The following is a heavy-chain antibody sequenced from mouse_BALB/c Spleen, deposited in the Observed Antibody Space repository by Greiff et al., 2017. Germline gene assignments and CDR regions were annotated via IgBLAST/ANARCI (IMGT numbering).Heavy chain of an antibody. D-gene: IGHD6-1*01. CDR1: GFNIKDYY. Sequence: EVQLQQSGAELVRPGALVKLSCKASGFNIKDYYMHWVKQRPEQGLEWIGWIDPENGNTIYDPKFQGKASITADTSSNTAYLQLSSLTSEDTAVYYCARSSYFDVWGAGTTVTVSS. CDR2: IDPENGNT. J-gene: IGHJ1*01. V-gene: IGHV14-1*02. CDR3: ARSSYFDV.